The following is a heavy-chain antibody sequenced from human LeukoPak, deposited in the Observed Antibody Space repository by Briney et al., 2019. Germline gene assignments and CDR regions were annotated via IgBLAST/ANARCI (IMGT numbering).Heavy chain of an antibody. V-gene: IGHV3-74*01. CDR2: VCDDARRT. CDR1: GFTFTGYC. J-gene: IGHJ4*02. Sequence: PGGSLSLSCVASGFTFTGYCMHWIRQAPGKGLVWLSRVCDDARRTNYADSVKGRFTISRDNAKNSLYFQMNSLRADDTAVYYCASGGYNWNRLDYWGQGTLVAVSS. D-gene: IGHD1-20*01. CDR3: ASGGYNWNRLDY.